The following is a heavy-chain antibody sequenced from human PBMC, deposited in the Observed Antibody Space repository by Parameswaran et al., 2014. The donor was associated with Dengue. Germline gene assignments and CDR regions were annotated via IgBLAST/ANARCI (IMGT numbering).Heavy chain of an antibody. V-gene: IGHV1-18*01. D-gene: IGHD3-16*01. CDR2: ISAYNGNT. CDR3: ARDGYVITSDY. J-gene: IGHJ4*02. Sequence: SWVRQAPGQGLEWMGWISAYNGNTNYAQKLQGRVTMTTDTSTSTAYMELRSLRSDDTAVYYCARDGYVITSDYWGQGTLVTVSS.